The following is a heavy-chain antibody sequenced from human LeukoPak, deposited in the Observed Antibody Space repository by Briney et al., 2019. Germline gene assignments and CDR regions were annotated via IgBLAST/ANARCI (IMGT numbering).Heavy chain of an antibody. CDR1: GYTFTSYY. J-gene: IGHJ3*02. CDR2: INPSGGST. D-gene: IGHD2-2*01. CDR3: ARVNGYCSSTSCRGAFDI. V-gene: IGHV1-46*01. Sequence: GASVKVSCKASGYTFTSYYMHWVRQAPGQGLEWMGIINPSGGSTSYAQKFQGRVTMTRDMSTSTVYMELSSLRSEDTAVYYCARVNGYCSSTSCRGAFDIWGQGTMVTVSS.